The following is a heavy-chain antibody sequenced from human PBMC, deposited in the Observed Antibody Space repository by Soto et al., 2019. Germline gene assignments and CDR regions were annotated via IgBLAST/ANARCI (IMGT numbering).Heavy chain of an antibody. V-gene: IGHV1-46*01. J-gene: IGHJ3*02. CDR2: INPSGGST. CDR1: GYTFTSYY. CDR3: ARAVLRYAEAFHI. D-gene: IGHD3-9*01. Sequence: QVQLVQSGAEVKKPWASVKVSCNASGYTFTSYYMHWVRQAPGQGLEWMGIINPSGGSTSYAQKFQGRVTMTMDTSTSTVYMELSRLRSEDTAVYYCARAVLRYAEAFHIWGQGTTVPV.